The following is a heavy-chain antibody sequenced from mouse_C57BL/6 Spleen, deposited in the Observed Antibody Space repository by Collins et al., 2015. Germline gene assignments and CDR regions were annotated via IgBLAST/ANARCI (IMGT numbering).Heavy chain of an antibody. D-gene: IGHD1-1*01. CDR1: GYTFTDYY. J-gene: IGHJ1*03. V-gene: IGHV1-26*01. CDR3: ARDGTTVVAANFDV. Sequence: EVQLQQSGPELVKPGASVKISCKTSGYTFTDYYMNWVKQSHGKSLEWIGIINPNTDDTNYNQKFKGKATLTVDKSSSTAYMELRSLTSEDSAVYYCARDGTTVVAANFDVWGTGTTVTVSS. CDR2: INPNTDDT.